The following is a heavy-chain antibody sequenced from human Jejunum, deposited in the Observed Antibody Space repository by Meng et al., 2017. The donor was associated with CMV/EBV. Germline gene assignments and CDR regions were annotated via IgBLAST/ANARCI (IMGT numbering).Heavy chain of an antibody. CDR3: ADPPAGL. Sequence: TLSLTCVVSGGSLIGTNWWNWVRQPPGGSLEWIGEDFHNGASNYNPSLKNRATISIDNSKNQFSLRLTSVTVADTAVYFCADPPAGLWGQGVLVTVSS. V-gene: IGHV4-4*01. D-gene: IGHD3-16*01. CDR1: GGSLIGTNW. CDR2: DFHNGAS. J-gene: IGHJ4*02.